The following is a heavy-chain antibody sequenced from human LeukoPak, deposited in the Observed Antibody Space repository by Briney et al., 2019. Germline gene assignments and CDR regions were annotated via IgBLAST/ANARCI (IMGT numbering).Heavy chain of an antibody. Sequence: PSETLSLTCAVYGGSFSGYYWSWIRQPPGKGLELIGEINHSGSTNYNPSLKSRVTISVDTSKNQFSLKLSSVTAADTAVYYCARQKNWNYLGVWFDPWGQGTLVTVSS. CDR2: INHSGST. J-gene: IGHJ5*02. CDR1: GGSFSGYY. CDR3: ARQKNWNYLGVWFDP. D-gene: IGHD1-7*01. V-gene: IGHV4-34*01.